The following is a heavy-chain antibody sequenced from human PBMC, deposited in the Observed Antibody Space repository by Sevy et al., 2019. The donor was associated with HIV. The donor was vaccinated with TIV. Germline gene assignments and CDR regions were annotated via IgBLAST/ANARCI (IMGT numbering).Heavy chain of an antibody. CDR2: RSPKSGNT. Sequence: ASVKVSCKTSGYTFTSYDINWVRQATGQGLEWMGWRSPKSGNTGYAQKFQGRLTMTRNTSISTAYMELSSHRADDTAVYYWARAGSCGYDNYFDDWGQGTLVTVSS. J-gene: IGHJ4*02. CDR3: ARAGSCGYDNYFDD. D-gene: IGHD6-19*01. CDR1: GYTFTSYD. V-gene: IGHV1-8*01.